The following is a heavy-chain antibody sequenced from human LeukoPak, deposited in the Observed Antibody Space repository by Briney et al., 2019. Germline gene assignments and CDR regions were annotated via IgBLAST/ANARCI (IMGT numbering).Heavy chain of an antibody. D-gene: IGHD1-26*01. CDR2: ISGSGGNT. Sequence: PAGSLRLSCTVSGFTVSNNYMSWVRQAPRKGLEWVSGISGSGGNTYYADSVKGRFTISRDNSKNTLYLQMNRLRAEDTAVYYCAKDHLLRGATYDYWGQGTLVTVSS. CDR1: GFTVSNNY. CDR3: AKDHLLRGATYDY. V-gene: IGHV3-23*01. J-gene: IGHJ4*02.